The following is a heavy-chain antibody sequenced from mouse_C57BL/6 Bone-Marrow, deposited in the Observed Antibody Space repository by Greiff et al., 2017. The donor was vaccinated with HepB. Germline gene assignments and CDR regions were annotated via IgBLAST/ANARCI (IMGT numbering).Heavy chain of an antibody. Sequence: VQLQQSGPELVKPGASVKISCKASGYTFTDYYMNWVKQSHGKSLEWIGDINPNNGGTSYNQKFKGKATLTVDKSSSTAYMELRSLTSEDSAVYYCAPYYYGSSYYAMDYWGQRTSVTVSS. J-gene: IGHJ4*01. CDR2: INPNNGGT. V-gene: IGHV1-26*01. D-gene: IGHD1-1*01. CDR1: GYTFTDYY. CDR3: APYYYGSSYYAMDY.